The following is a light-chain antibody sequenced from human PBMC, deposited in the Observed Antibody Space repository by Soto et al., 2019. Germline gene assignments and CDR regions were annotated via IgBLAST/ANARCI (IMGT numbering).Light chain of an antibody. J-gene: IGKJ4*01. CDR3: QQYNSMLS. Sequence: DIQMTQSPSSLSASVGDRVTIACQSGHDGSRSLNWFLRNPGEATKLLIYDASNLEREVTSRFSERGSGTDFTFTVSSLQPDDVATYYCQQYNSMLSFGGGTEIEL. CDR1: HDGSRS. CDR2: DAS. V-gene: IGKV1-33*01.